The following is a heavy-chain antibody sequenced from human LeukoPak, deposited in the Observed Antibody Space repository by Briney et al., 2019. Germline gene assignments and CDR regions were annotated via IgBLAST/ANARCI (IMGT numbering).Heavy chain of an antibody. CDR3: AKDRPHPSADPTNFDY. CDR2: TSGSGGSA. J-gene: IGHJ4*02. CDR1: GFTFSSYA. D-gene: IGHD3-3*01. Sequence: GGSLRLSCAASGFTFSSYAMSWVRQAPGKGLEWVSATSGSGGSAYYADSVKGRFTISRDNSKNTLYLQMNSLRAEDTAVYYCAKDRPHPSADPTNFDYWGQGTLVTVSS. V-gene: IGHV3-23*01.